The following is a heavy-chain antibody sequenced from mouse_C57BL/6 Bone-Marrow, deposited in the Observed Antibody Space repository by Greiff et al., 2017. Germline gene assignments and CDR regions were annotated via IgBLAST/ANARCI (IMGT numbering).Heavy chain of an antibody. J-gene: IGHJ3*01. V-gene: IGHV1-52*01. D-gene: IGHD2-4*01. CDR3: AIYYDYVFFAY. CDR2: IDPSDSET. Sequence: QVQLQQPGAELVRPGSSVKLSCKASGYTFTSYWMHWVKQRPIQGLEWIGNIDPSDSETHYNQKFKDKATLTVDESSSTAYMQLSSLTSEDSAVYYCAIYYDYVFFAYWGQGTLVTVSA. CDR1: GYTFTSYW.